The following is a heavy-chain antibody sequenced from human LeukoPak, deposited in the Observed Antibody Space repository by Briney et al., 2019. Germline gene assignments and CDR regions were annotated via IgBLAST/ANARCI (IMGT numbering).Heavy chain of an antibody. V-gene: IGHV4-59*01. CDR2: IYYSGST. D-gene: IGHD3-22*01. J-gene: IGHJ4*02. Sequence: SETLSLTCTVSGGSISSYYWSWIRQPPGKGLEWIGYIYYSGSTNYNPSLKSRVTISVDTSKNQFSLKLSSVTAADTAVYYCAGDRRRLSYDSSGYYYAHDYFDYWGQGTLVTVSS. CDR1: GGSISSYY. CDR3: AGDRRRLSYDSSGYYYAHDYFDY.